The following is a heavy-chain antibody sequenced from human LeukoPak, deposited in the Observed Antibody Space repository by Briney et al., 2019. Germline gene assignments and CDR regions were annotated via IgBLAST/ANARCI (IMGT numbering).Heavy chain of an antibody. CDR3: AKVHGWGRQLGYYFDY. Sequence: GRSLRLSCEPHGFTYSNYGMHWVRQPPGKRLEWVAFISYGETEKQYADSVKGRFTITRDDSKNTLFLQMNSLRDEDTAIYYCAKVHGWGRQLGYYFDYWGQGTLVTVSS. CDR2: ISYGETEK. V-gene: IGHV3-33*06. J-gene: IGHJ4*02. CDR1: GFTYSNYG. D-gene: IGHD2-15*01.